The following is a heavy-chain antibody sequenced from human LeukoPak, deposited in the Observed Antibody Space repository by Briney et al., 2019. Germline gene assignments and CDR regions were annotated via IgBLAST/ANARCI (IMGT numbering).Heavy chain of an antibody. Sequence: SQTLSLTCAISGDSVSSNSAAWNWIRQSPSRGLEWLGRTYYRSKRYNDYAVSVKSRITINPDTSKNQFSLQLNSVTPEDTAVYYCAKGTYYYGSGSYYNSIYYFDYWGQGTLVTVSS. J-gene: IGHJ4*02. CDR3: AKGTYYYGSGSYYNSIYYFDY. V-gene: IGHV6-1*01. D-gene: IGHD3-10*01. CDR1: GDSVSSNSAA. CDR2: TYYRSKRYN.